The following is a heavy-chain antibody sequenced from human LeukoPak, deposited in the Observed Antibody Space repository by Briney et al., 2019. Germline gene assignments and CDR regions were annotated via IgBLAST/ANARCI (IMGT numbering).Heavy chain of an antibody. V-gene: IGHV3-7*01. J-gene: IGHJ4*02. CDR2: RKEDGSEK. CDR3: TRDTGCSGGTCYSFYDY. Sequence: QPGGSLRLSCAASGFTFNSFWMTWVRQAPGKGLEWVANRKEDGSEKYYVDSVKGRFTISRDNAKNPLYLQLNSLRAEDTAVYYCTRDTGCSGGTCYSFYDYWGQGTLVTVSS. D-gene: IGHD2-15*01. CDR1: GFTFNSFW.